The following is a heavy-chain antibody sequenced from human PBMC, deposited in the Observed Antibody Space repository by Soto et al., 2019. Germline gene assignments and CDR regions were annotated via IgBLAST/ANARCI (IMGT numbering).Heavy chain of an antibody. CDR1: GFTFKTDW. Sequence: GGSLRLSCAASGFTFKTDWMHWVRQVPGKGLAWVSRMNSDGRKRHYADFVRGRFTISRDNARNTLYLEMNNLRVEDSGVYYCGKDHYGGNSIDYWGLGTLVTVSS. CDR3: GKDHYGGNSIDY. J-gene: IGHJ4*02. CDR2: MNSDGRKR. V-gene: IGHV3-74*01. D-gene: IGHD4-17*01.